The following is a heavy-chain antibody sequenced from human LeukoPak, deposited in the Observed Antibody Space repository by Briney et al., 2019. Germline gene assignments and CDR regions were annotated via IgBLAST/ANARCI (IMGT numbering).Heavy chain of an antibody. CDR1: GYSFTSYG. CDR2: ITTYNANT. J-gene: IGHJ6*02. V-gene: IGHV1-18*01. CDR3: ARQYSSGWYEYYGLDV. D-gene: IGHD6-19*01. Sequence: ASVKVSCKASGYSFTSYGISWVRQARGHGLEWLGWITTYNANTNIAQELQGRVTMTTDTSTSTAYMELRSLRSDDTAVYYCARQYSSGWYEYYGLDVWGQGTTVTVSS.